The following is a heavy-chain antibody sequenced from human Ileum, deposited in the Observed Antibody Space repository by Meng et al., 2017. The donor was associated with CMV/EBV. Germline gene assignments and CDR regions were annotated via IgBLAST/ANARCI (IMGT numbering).Heavy chain of an antibody. J-gene: IGHJ4*02. CDR2: ISAYNGNT. CDR1: GYTFTSYG. D-gene: IGHD3-22*01. Sequence: GYTFTSYGISWVRQAPGQELEWMGWISAYNGNTNYAQKLQGRVTMTTDTSTSTAYMELRSLRSDDTAVYYCARDHDYYDSSGYSSAYWGQGTLVTVSS. V-gene: IGHV1-18*01. CDR3: ARDHDYYDSSGYSSAY.